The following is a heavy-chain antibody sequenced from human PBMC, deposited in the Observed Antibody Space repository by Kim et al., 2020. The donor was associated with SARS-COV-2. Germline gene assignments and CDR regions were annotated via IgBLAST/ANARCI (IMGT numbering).Heavy chain of an antibody. D-gene: IGHD2-21*01. V-gene: IGHV4-39*01. CDR1: GGSLSSSGYY. CDR3: ARHSETLVADS. J-gene: IGHJ5*01. CDR2: IYYSGGT. Sequence: SETLSLTCSVSGGSLSSSGYYWGWIRQSPGKGLEWIGSIYYSGGTYYSPSLKSRVTVSVDTSTVDTSKNQFSLRLTSVTAADTAVYYCARHSETLVADS.